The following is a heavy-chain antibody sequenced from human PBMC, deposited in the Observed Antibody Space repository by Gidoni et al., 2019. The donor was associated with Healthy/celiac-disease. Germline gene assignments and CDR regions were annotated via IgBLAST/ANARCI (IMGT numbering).Heavy chain of an antibody. Sequence: QVQLQESGPGLVKPSQTLSRTCTVSGGSISRADYYWTWIRQPPGKGLEWLGYISYSGGTYYNPSLESRVAISEDTSKNQFSLKLNSVTAADTAVYYCARSGYCSGGSCYSGYYFDYWGQGTLVAVSS. CDR3: ARSGYCSGGSCYSGYYFDY. V-gene: IGHV4-30-4*01. J-gene: IGHJ4*02. CDR1: GGSISRADYY. CDR2: ISYSGGT. D-gene: IGHD2-15*01.